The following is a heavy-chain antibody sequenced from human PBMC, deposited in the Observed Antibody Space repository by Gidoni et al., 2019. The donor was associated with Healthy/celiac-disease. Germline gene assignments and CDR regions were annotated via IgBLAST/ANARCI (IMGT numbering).Heavy chain of an antibody. CDR3: AKDGGYCSSTSCYRGRGYFDY. CDR2: ISGSGGST. J-gene: IGHJ4*02. D-gene: IGHD2-2*02. CDR1: GFTFSSYA. Sequence: EVQLLESGGGLVQPGGSLRLSCAASGFTFSSYAMSWVRQAPGKGLEWVSAISGSGGSTYYADSVKGRFTISRDNSKNTLYLQMNSLRAEDTAVYYCAKDGGYCSSTSCYRGRGYFDYWGQGTLVTVSS. V-gene: IGHV3-23*01.